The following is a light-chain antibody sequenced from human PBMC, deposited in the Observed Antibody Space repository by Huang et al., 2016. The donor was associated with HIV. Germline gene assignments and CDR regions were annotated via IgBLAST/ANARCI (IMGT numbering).Light chain of an antibody. CDR1: HDIGKS. Sequence: DIQMTQSPSSLSASVGDRVTITCQASHDIGKSLNWYQQKPGKAPKLLIYDASNLQTGVPSRFSGSGSGTDFSVTISSLQPEDIATYFCQQYDDLPYTYGQGTKLEIK. J-gene: IGKJ2*01. V-gene: IGKV1-33*01. CDR2: DAS. CDR3: QQYDDLPYT.